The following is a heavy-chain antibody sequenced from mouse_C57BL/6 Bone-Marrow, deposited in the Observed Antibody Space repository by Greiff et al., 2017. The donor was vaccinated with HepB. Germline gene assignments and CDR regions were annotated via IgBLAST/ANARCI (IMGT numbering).Heavy chain of an antibody. Sequence: EVQRVESGPGLVKPSQSLSLTCSVPGYSITSGYYWNWIRQFPGNKLEWMGYISYDGSNNYNPSLKNRISITRDTSKNQFFLKLNSVTTEDTATYYCASGSYDYGYYFHHWGQGTTLTVSS. CDR2: ISYDGSN. J-gene: IGHJ2*01. CDR1: GYSITSGYY. D-gene: IGHD2-4*01. V-gene: IGHV3-6*01. CDR3: ASGSYDYGYYFHH.